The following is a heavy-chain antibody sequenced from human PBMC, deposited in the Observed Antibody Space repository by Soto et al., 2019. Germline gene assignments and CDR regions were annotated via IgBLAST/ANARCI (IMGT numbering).Heavy chain of an antibody. D-gene: IGHD6-19*01. Sequence: GGSLRLSCSASGFTFSSYWMSWVGQAPWKGLEWVANIKQDGSEKYYVDSVKGRFTISRDNAKNSLYLQMNSLRAEDTAVYYCARDSRVAVAPDYGMDVWGQGTTVTVSS. CDR2: IKQDGSEK. J-gene: IGHJ6*02. CDR3: ARDSRVAVAPDYGMDV. CDR1: GFTFSSYW. V-gene: IGHV3-7*01.